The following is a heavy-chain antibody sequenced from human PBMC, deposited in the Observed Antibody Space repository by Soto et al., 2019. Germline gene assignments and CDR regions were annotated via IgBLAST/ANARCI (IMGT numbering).Heavy chain of an antibody. Sequence: QVQLVQSGAEVKKPGSSVKVSCKASGGTFSSYAISWVRQAPGQGLEWMGGIIPISDTTNYAQKYQGRVTITADESTSTAYMELSSLRTEDTAVYYCARSQGSSTSLEIYYYYYYGMDGWGQGTGVTVSS. CDR1: GGTFSSYA. CDR2: IIPISDTT. D-gene: IGHD2-2*01. CDR3: ARSQGSSTSLEIYYYYYYGMDG. J-gene: IGHJ6*01. V-gene: IGHV1-69*01.